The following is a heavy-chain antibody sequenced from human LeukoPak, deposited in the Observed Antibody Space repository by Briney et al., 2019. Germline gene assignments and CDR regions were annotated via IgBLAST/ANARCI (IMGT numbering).Heavy chain of an antibody. CDR3: ASGRSENYYDSSGYYGYFDY. D-gene: IGHD3-22*01. CDR2: INHSGST. V-gene: IGHV4-34*01. J-gene: IGHJ4*02. Sequence: SETLSLTCTVSGGSISSYYWSWIRQPPGKGLEWIGEINHSGSTNYNPSLKSRVTISVDTSKNQFSLKLSSVTAADTAVYYCASGRSENYYDSSGYYGYFDYWGQGTLVTVSS. CDR1: GGSISSYY.